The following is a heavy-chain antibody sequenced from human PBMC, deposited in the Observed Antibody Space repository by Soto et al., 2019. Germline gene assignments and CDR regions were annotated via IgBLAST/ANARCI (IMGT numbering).Heavy chain of an antibody. Sequence: AAVKVFCKASGYTFTSYDINWVRQATGQGLEWMGWMNPNSGNTGYAQKFQGRVTMTRNTSISTAYMELSSLRSEDTAVYYCARPYYNGSGNAYNWFDPWGQGTLVTVSS. V-gene: IGHV1-8*01. CDR3: ARPYYNGSGNAYNWFDP. CDR2: MNPNSGNT. CDR1: GYTFTSYD. D-gene: IGHD3-10*01. J-gene: IGHJ5*02.